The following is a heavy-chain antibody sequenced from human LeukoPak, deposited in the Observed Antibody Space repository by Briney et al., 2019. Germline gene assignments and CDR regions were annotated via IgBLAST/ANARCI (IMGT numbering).Heavy chain of an antibody. CDR3: ARDTTGNPAYCGGDCYSPDAFDI. CDR2: IIPIFGTA. D-gene: IGHD2-21*02. CDR1: GGTFSSYA. V-gene: IGHV1-69*13. J-gene: IGHJ3*02. Sequence: SVKVSCKASGGTFSSYAISWVRQAPGQGLEWMGGIIPIFGTANYAQKFQGRVTITADESTSTAYMELSSLRSEDTAVYYCARDTTGNPAYCGGDCYSPDAFDIRGQGTMVTVSS.